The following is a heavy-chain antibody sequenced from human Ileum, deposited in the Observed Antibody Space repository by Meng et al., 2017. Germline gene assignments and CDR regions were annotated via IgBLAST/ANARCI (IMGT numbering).Heavy chain of an antibody. CDR2: MHNSCTL. D-gene: IGHD6-19*01. V-gene: IGHV4/OR15-8*02. Sequence: HWCMWVPRPARKGLELIGEMHNSCTLNSNPSLKSRVTISLDTSTNQLSLSLTSVAAADTAVYYCARHIGVTGTRGFDFWGQGTLVTVSS. J-gene: IGHJ4*02. CDR1: HW. CDR3: ARHIGVTGTRGFDF.